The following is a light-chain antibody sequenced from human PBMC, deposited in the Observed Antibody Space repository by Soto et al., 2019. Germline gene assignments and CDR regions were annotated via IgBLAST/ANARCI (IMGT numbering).Light chain of an antibody. J-gene: IGLJ1*01. V-gene: IGLV2-14*01. CDR3: LSYTSSGTYV. Sequence: QALLTPHASVSGALGQSINIPCSGSRRDVGNYKYVSWYQQHPGKAPNLIIYEVSNRPSGVSDSFSGSKSGNTASLTISGLQAEDETDYYCLSYTSSGTYVFGTGTQVTVL. CDR1: RRDVGNYKY. CDR2: EVS.